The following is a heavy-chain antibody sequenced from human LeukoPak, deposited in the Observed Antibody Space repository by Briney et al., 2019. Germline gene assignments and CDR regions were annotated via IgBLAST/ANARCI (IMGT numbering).Heavy chain of an antibody. CDR2: INPTGGST. V-gene: IGHV1-46*01. CDR1: GYTFTSYY. J-gene: IGHJ4*02. CDR3: ATLDYYDSSAYYSDY. D-gene: IGHD3-22*01. Sequence: GASVKVSCKASGYTFTSYYMHWVRQAPGQGLEWMGLINPTGGSTGYAQKFQGRVTMTEDTSTDTAYMELSSLRSEDTAVYYCATLDYYDSSAYYSDYWGQGTLVTVSS.